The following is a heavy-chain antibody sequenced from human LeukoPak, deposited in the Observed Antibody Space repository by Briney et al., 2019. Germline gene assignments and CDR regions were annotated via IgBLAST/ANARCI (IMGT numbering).Heavy chain of an antibody. Sequence: SETLSLTCTVSGGTVNSGTYYWSWIRQPAGKGLEWIGRIYANGGTNYNPSLKGRLTISIDTSKNQFSLRLSSVTAADTAKYYCARDFNWFDPWGQGTLVAVSS. CDR3: ARDFNWFDP. V-gene: IGHV4-61*02. CDR1: GGTVNSGTYY. J-gene: IGHJ5*02. CDR2: IYANGGT.